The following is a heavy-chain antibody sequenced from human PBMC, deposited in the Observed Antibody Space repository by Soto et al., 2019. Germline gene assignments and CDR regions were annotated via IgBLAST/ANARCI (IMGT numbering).Heavy chain of an antibody. CDR3: ARGSRDFWSGYFGRSGMDV. Sequence: PSETLSLTCTVSGGSISSGGYYWSWIRQHPGKGLEWIGYIYYSGSTYYNPSLKSRVTISVDTSKNQFSLKLSSVTAADTAVYYCARGSRDFWSGYFGRSGMDVWGQGTTVTVSS. J-gene: IGHJ6*02. CDR2: IYYSGST. D-gene: IGHD3-3*01. V-gene: IGHV4-31*03. CDR1: GGSISSGGYY.